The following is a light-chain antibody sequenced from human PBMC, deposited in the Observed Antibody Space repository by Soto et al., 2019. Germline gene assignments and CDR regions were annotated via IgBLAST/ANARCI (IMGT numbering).Light chain of an antibody. V-gene: IGLV2-14*03. CDR2: EVS. CDR3: CSYAGSDALV. Sequence: QSALTQPASVFGSPGQSITISCTGTSSDVGGYNFVSWYQQHPGKAPKLMIYEVSNRPSGVSNRFSGSKSGKTASLTISGLQADDEATYYCCSYAGSDALVFGSGTKGTVL. J-gene: IGLJ6*01. CDR1: SSDVGGYNF.